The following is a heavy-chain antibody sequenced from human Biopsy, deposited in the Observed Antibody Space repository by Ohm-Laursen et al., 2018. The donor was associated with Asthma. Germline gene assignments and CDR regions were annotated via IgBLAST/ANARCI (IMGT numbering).Heavy chain of an antibody. CDR1: GGTFNTYV. D-gene: IGHD2-2*01. CDR3: ARGGLGYCSSTSCYQNYYYGMDV. J-gene: IGHJ6*02. Sequence: SVKVSCKSLGGTFNTYVIGWVRQAPGQGLEWMGGINSVFGTTTYPQKFQDRVTITADDSTSTVYMELNSLRAEDTAVYYCARGGLGYCSSTSCYQNYYYGMDVWGQGTTVTVSS. CDR2: INSVFGTT. V-gene: IGHV1-69*13.